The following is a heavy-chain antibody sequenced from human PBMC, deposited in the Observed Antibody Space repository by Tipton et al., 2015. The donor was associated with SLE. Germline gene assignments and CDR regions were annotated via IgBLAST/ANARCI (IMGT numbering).Heavy chain of an antibody. Sequence: QSGPEVKKPGASMKVSCKASGYMFTSFEINWVRQAAGQGLEWVGWMNPDRGTTGYAQKFQGRVTMTGDTSRSTAYMELNSLTSEDTGIYYCARGGDFDFWGQGTRVSVSS. CDR2: MNPDRGTT. J-gene: IGHJ5*01. V-gene: IGHV1-8*01. D-gene: IGHD3-10*01. CDR1: GYMFTSFE. CDR3: ARGGDFDF.